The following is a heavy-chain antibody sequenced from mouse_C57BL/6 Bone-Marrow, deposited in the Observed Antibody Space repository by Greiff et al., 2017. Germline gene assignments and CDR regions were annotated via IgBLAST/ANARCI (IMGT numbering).Heavy chain of an antibody. CDR3: ARTEYDGSKGYFDY. D-gene: IGHD1-1*01. J-gene: IGHJ2*01. V-gene: IGHV1-7*01. Sequence: VQLQQSGAELAKPGASVKLSCKASGYTFTSYWMHWVKQRPGQGLEWIGNINPSGGYTKYTQKFKDKATLTADKSSSTAYMQLSILTYEDSAVYYCARTEYDGSKGYFDYWGQGTTLTVSS. CDR2: INPSGGYT. CDR1: GYTFTSYW.